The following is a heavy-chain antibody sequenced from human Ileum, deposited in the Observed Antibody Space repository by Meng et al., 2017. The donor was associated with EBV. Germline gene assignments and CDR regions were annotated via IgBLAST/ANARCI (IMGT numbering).Heavy chain of an antibody. D-gene: IGHD6-19*01. Sequence: QVPLQESGPGLVEPSGTLSLTCAVSGGSFSSSNWWSWVRQTPGKGLEWIGEISHSGSTHYNPSLKSRVTISVDKSKNQFSLKLSSVTAADTAVYYCARASVATTPGDYWGQGTLLTVSS. CDR1: GGSFSSSNW. J-gene: IGHJ4*02. CDR2: ISHSGST. V-gene: IGHV4-4*02. CDR3: ARASVATTPGDY.